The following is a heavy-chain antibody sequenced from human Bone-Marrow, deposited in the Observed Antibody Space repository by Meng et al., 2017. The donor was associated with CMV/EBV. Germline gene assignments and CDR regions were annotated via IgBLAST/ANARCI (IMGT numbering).Heavy chain of an antibody. V-gene: IGHV1-2*02. J-gene: IGHJ5*02. CDR1: GYTFNDYY. CDR3: ARDRGLGRITIFGVVISWFDP. Sequence: ASVKVSCKAAGYTFNDYYLHWVRQAPGQGLEWMGWINPKSGGTTYAQKFQGRVTMTRDTPSATAYLELTSLRFDDTAVYYCARDRGLGRITIFGVVISWFDPWGQGTLVTVSS. CDR2: INPKSGGT. D-gene: IGHD3-3*01.